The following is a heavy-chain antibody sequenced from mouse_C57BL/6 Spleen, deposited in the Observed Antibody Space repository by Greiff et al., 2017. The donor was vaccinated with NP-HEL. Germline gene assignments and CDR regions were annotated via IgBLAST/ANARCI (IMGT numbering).Heavy chain of an antibody. Sequence: QVQLQQPGAELVRPGSSVKLSCKASGYTFTSYCMHWVKQSPIQGLEWIVNIYPSDSEPHYNQKFKDKATLTVDKSSSTAYMQLSSLTSEDSAVYYCARPITTVVAKGYFDVWGTGTTVTVSS. D-gene: IGHD1-1*01. CDR1: GYTFTSYC. CDR2: IYPSDSEP. J-gene: IGHJ1*03. V-gene: IGHV1-52*01. CDR3: ARPITTVVAKGYFDV.